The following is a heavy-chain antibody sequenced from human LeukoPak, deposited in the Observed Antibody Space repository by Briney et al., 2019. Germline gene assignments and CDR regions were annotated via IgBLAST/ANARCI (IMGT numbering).Heavy chain of an antibody. J-gene: IGHJ4*02. D-gene: IGHD4-17*01. CDR1: GYTFTGYY. CDR2: ISPKNGDT. CDR3: ARGPLYGDYYCDF. V-gene: IGHV1-18*04. Sequence: GASVKVSCKTSGYTFTGYYMHWLRQAPGQGLEWMGWISPKNGDTNPAQRFQGRVTMTTETSTTTAYMDLRNLTSDDTAVYFCARGPLYGDYYCDFWGQGTLVTVSS.